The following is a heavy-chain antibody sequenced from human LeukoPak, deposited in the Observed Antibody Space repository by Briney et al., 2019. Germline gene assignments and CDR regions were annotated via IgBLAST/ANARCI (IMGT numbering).Heavy chain of an antibody. CDR1: GGSFSGYY. V-gene: IGHV4-34*01. Sequence: SETLSLTCAVYGGSFSGYYWSWIRQPPGKGLEWIGEINHSGSTNYNPSLESRVTISVDTSKNQFSLKLSSVTAADTAVYYCARGLSRGYSYGYGYWGQGTLVTVSS. CDR3: ARGLSRGYSYGYGY. D-gene: IGHD5-18*01. J-gene: IGHJ4*02. CDR2: INHSGST.